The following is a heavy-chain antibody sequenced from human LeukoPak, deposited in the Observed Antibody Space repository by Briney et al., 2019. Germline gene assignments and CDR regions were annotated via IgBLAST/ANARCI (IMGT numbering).Heavy chain of an antibody. CDR3: ARGVAVAGKRRFDP. V-gene: IGHV4-34*01. CDR1: GGSFSGYY. Sequence: SETLSLTCAVYGGSFSGYYWSWIRQPPGKGLEWIGEINHSGSTNYNPSLKSRVTVSVDTSKNQFSLKLSSVTAADTAVYYCARGVAVAGKRRFDPWGQGTLVTVSS. CDR2: INHSGST. D-gene: IGHD6-19*01. J-gene: IGHJ5*02.